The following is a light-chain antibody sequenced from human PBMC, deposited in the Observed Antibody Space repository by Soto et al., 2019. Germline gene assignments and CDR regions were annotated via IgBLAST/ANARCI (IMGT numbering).Light chain of an antibody. CDR1: QLISSGD. CDR2: GAS. J-gene: IGKJ3*01. V-gene: IGKV3D-20*02. Sequence: IVLTQSPGTRSLSRGERATLSCRASQLISSGDLAWYQQKPGQAPRLLIYGASNRATSIPDRFSCSGSGTNLTLTIRRLEPADFAVYCCQQRGNWLTFGPGTKVDIK. CDR3: QQRGNWLT.